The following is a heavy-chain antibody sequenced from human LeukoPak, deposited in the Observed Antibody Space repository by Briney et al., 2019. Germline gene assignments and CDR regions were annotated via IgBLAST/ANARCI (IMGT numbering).Heavy chain of an antibody. CDR1: GGSIPSYY. CDR2: INHSGST. V-gene: IGHV4-34*01. CDR3: ARRPQQLVSWFDP. D-gene: IGHD6-13*01. Sequence: SETLSLTCAISGGSIPSYYWSWIRQPPGKGLEWIGEINHSGSTNYNPSLKSRVTISVDTSKNQFSLKLSSVTAADTAVYYCARRPQQLVSWFDPWGQGTLVTVSS. J-gene: IGHJ5*02.